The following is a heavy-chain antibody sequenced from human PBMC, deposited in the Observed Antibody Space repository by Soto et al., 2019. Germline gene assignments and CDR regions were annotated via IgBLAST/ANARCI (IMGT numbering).Heavy chain of an antibody. J-gene: IGHJ6*03. V-gene: IGHV3-48*01. CDR2: ISSSSSTI. Sequence: EVQLVESGGGLVQPGGSLRLSCAASGFTFSSYSMNWVRQAPGKGLEWVSYISSSSSTIYYADSVKGRFTISRDNAKNSLYLQMNSLRAEDTAVYYCARGRTYYDFGSGYYESDYYYYYMDVWGKGTTVTVSS. D-gene: IGHD3-3*01. CDR1: GFTFSSYS. CDR3: ARGRTYYDFGSGYYESDYYYYYMDV.